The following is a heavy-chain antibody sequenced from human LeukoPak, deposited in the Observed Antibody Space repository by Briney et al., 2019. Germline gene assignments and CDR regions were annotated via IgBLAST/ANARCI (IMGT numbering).Heavy chain of an antibody. CDR2: ISPGGSDT. D-gene: IGHD6-13*01. V-gene: IGHV5-51*01. CDR3: ARHDSSNWYQYYFDY. J-gene: IGHJ4*02. Sequence: GESLKISCKGSGYSFTNYWIGWVRQMPGRGLEWMGIISPGGSDTRYSPSFQGQVTISADKSISTAYLQWSSLKAADTAMYHCARHDSSNWYQYYFDYWGQGTLVTVSS. CDR1: GYSFTNYW.